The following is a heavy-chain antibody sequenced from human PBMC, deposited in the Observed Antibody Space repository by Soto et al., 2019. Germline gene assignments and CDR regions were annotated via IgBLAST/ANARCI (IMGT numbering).Heavy chain of an antibody. V-gene: IGHV4-30-4*01. D-gene: IGHD3-22*01. CDR3: AKASTGDYYDIRGFEWFFDY. Sequence: SETLSLTCPVSGGSISSGDYYWSWIRQPPGKGLEWIGYIYYSGSTYYNPSLKSRVTISVDTSKNQFSLKLSSVTAEDTAVYYCAKASTGDYYDIRGFEWFFDYWGLGTLVTVSS. CDR1: GGSISSGDYY. J-gene: IGHJ4*02. CDR2: IYYSGST.